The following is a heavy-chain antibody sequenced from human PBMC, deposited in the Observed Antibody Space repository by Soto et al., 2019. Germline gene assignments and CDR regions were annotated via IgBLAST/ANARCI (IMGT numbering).Heavy chain of an antibody. CDR2: IWYDGSNK. J-gene: IGHJ4*02. CDR3: ARGDPGFWSGYVDY. Sequence: QVQLVESGGGVVQPGRSLRLSCAASGFTFSSYGMHWVRQSPGKGLEWVAVIWYDGSNKYYADSVKGRFTISRDNSKNTLYLQMNSLRAEDTAVYYCARGDPGFWSGYVDYWGQGTLVTVSS. D-gene: IGHD3-3*01. V-gene: IGHV3-33*01. CDR1: GFTFSSYG.